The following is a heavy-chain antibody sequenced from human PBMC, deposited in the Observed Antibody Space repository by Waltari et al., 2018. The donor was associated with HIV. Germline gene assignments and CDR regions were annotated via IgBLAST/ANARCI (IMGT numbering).Heavy chain of an antibody. D-gene: IGHD3-10*01. CDR1: GFIFTDFA. J-gene: IGHJ3*01. V-gene: IGHV3-23*01. CDR3: VKDSGRAADVVDL. Sequence: QLLESGGGLVEPGGSLRLSCAASGFIFTDFAMDWVRQAPGNGLEWVAAIRVGGETCYADSGKDRFTISRDKSKNTLYLEMNSLRGDDAAVYYCVKDSGRAADVVDLWGQGTMVTVAS. CDR2: IRVGGET.